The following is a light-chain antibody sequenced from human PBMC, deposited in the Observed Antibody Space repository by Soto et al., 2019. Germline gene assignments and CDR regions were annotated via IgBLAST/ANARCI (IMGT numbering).Light chain of an antibody. CDR1: ETIIDY. Sequence: DIQMSQSPSSLSASVGDRVTITCRASETIIDYLNWYQQQPGKAPRLLIYSASNLQSGVPSRFRGSVSGTHFTLTISSLQPEDFATYYCQQSFSAPRTFGQGTKLQTK. CDR3: QQSFSAPRT. CDR2: SAS. J-gene: IGKJ2*01. V-gene: IGKV1-39*01.